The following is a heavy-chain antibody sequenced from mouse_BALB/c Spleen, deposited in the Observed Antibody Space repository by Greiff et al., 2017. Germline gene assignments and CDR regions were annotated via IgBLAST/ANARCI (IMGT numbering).Heavy chain of an antibody. CDR2: INPSSGYT. CDR3: ARDYYGSSLFAY. D-gene: IGHD1-1*01. J-gene: IGHJ3*01. CDR1: GYTFTSYT. Sequence: VKLVESGAELARPGASVKMSCKASGYTFTSYTMHWVKQRPGQGLEWIGYINPSSGYTNYNQKFKDKATLTADKSSSTAYMQLSSLTSEDSAVYYCARDYYGSSLFAYWGQGTLVTVSA. V-gene: IGHV1-4*01.